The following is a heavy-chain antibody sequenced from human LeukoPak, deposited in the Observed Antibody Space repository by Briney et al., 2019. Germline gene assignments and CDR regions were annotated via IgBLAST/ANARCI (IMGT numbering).Heavy chain of an antibody. J-gene: IGHJ4*02. CDR1: GFTFSSYG. Sequence: GGSLRLSCAASGFTFSSYGMHWVRQAPGKGLEWVAVISYDGSNKYYADSVKGRFTISRDNSKNTLYLQMNSLRAADTAVYYCAKGPEVYTFDYWGQGTLVTVSS. CDR3: AKGPEVYTFDY. CDR2: ISYDGSNK. D-gene: IGHD2-2*02. V-gene: IGHV3-30*18.